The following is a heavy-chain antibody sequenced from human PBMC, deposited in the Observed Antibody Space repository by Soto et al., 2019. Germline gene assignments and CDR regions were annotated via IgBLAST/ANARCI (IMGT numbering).Heavy chain of an antibody. J-gene: IGHJ3*02. CDR2: ITSSGTTI. CDR1: GFTFSNYE. Sequence: EVQLVESGGGLVQPGGSLRLSCAASGFTFSNYEMNWVRQAPGKGLDWVSYITSSGTTIYYADSVKGRFTISRDNTKNSLSLQMNSLRAEDTAVYYRARVISWDSYAFDIWGQGTMVTVSS. CDR3: ARVISWDSYAFDI. D-gene: IGHD1-26*01. V-gene: IGHV3-48*03.